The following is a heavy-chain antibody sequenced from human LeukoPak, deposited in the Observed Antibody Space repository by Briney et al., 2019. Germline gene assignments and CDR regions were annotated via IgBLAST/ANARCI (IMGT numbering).Heavy chain of an antibody. Sequence: ASVKVSCKASGYTFPSYDINWVRQATGQGLEWMGWMNPNSGNTGYAQKFQGRVTITSNTSISTAYMELSSLRSEDTAVYYCARGSYDFWSGPRGYFDYWGQGTLVTVSS. CDR1: GYTFPSYD. CDR2: MNPNSGNT. D-gene: IGHD3-3*01. V-gene: IGHV1-8*03. J-gene: IGHJ4*02. CDR3: ARGSYDFWSGPRGYFDY.